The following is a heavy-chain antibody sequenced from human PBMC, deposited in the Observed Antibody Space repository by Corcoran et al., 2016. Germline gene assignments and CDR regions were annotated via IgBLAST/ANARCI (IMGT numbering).Heavy chain of an antibody. Sequence: QVQLVQSGAEVKKPGASVKVSCKASGYTFTSYYMHWVRQAPGQGLEWMGIINPSGGSTSYAQKFQGRVTMTRHTSTSTVYMELSSLRSEDTAVYYCARVAVTTYYYYYGMDVWGQGTTVTVSS. V-gene: IGHV1-46*01. CDR3: ARVAVTTYYYYYGMDV. D-gene: IGHD4-4*01. J-gene: IGHJ6*02. CDR2: INPSGGST. CDR1: GYTFTSYY.